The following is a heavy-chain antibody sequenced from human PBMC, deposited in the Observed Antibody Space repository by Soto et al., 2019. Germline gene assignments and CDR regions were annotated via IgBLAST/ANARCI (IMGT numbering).Heavy chain of an antibody. CDR2: IKSITDGGTT. CDR3: TTDSADIVVVPATFGMDV. J-gene: IGHJ6*02. V-gene: IGHV3-15*01. Sequence: GGSLRLSCAASGITFSNAWMTWVRQAPGRGLEWVGRIKSITDGGTTDYAAPVKGRFTISRDDSKDTLYLQMNNLRTEDTAVYHCTTDSADIVVVPATFGMDVWGQGTTVTVSS. CDR1: GITFSNAW. D-gene: IGHD2-2*01.